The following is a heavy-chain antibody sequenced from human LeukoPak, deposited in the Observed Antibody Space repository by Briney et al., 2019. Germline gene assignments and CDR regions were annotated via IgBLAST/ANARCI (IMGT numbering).Heavy chain of an antibody. V-gene: IGHV4-34*01. D-gene: IGHD1-26*01. CDR1: GGSFSGYY. J-gene: IGHJ4*02. CDR3: ARHSHLERWELGFDY. CDR2: INHSGGT. Sequence: SETLSLTCAVYGGSFSGYYWSWIHQPPGKGLEWIGEINHSGGTNYNPSLKSRVTISVDTSKNQFSLKLSSVTAADTAVYYCARHSHLERWELGFDYWGQGTLVTVSS.